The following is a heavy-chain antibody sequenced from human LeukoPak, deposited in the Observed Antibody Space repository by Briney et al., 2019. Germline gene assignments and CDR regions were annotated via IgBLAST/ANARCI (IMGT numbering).Heavy chain of an antibody. CDR3: ARVSEGYYFDY. D-gene: IGHD1-26*01. Sequence: PGGSLRLSCAASGFTFSAYNMNWVRKAPGKGPEWVSSIHITSDWVYYADSVKGRFTISRDSAKNSLYLQMNSLRAEDTAVYYCARVSEGYYFDYWGRGTLVTVSS. V-gene: IGHV3-21*04. CDR2: IHITSDWV. CDR1: GFTFSAYN. J-gene: IGHJ4*02.